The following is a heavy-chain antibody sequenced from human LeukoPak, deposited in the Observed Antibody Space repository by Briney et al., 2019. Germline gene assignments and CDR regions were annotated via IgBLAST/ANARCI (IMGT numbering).Heavy chain of an antibody. V-gene: IGHV1-18*01. Sequence: ASVKVSCKASGYTFTSYGISWVRQAPGQGLEWMGWISAYNGNTNYAQKLQGRVTMTRDASINTAYMELSRLRSDDTAVYFCARGPNSGSFLGGYYYGMDVWGQGTTVTVSS. CDR1: GYTFTSYG. J-gene: IGHJ6*02. CDR2: ISAYNGNT. D-gene: IGHD3-22*01. CDR3: ARGPNSGSFLGGYYYGMDV.